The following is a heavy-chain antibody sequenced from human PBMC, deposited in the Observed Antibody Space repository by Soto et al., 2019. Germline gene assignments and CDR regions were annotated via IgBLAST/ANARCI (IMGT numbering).Heavy chain of an antibody. CDR3: AKGYCSGGSCYLEYFQH. D-gene: IGHD2-15*01. Sequence: QVQLVESGGGVVQPGRSLRLSCAASGFTFSSYAMHWVRQAPGKGLEWVAVISYDGSNKYYADSVKGRFTISRDNSKNTLYLQMNSLSAEDTAVYYCAKGYCSGGSCYLEYFQHWGQGTLVTVSS. CDR2: ISYDGSNK. J-gene: IGHJ1*01. CDR1: GFTFSSYA. V-gene: IGHV3-30-3*01.